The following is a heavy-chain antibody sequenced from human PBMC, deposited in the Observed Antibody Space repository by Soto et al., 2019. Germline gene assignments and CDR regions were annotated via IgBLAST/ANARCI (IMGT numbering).Heavy chain of an antibody. Sequence: ASVKVSCKASGYTFTSYGISWVRQAPGQGLEWMGWISAYNGNTNYAQKLQGRVTMTTDTSTSTAYMELRSLRSDDTAVYYCAAAYDFWSGYSLTNLGAFDIWGQGTMVTVSS. D-gene: IGHD3-3*01. J-gene: IGHJ3*02. CDR3: AAAYDFWSGYSLTNLGAFDI. CDR1: GYTFTSYG. V-gene: IGHV1-18*01. CDR2: ISAYNGNT.